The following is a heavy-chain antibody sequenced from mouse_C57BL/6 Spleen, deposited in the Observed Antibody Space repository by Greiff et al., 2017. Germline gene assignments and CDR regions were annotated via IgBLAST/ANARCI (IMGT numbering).Heavy chain of an antibody. D-gene: IGHD1-1*01. J-gene: IGHJ1*03. CDR2: INPYNGGT. CDR1: GYTFTDYY. CDR3: AREEKLPWYFDV. V-gene: IGHV1-19*01. Sequence: EVQLQQSGPVLVKPGASVKMSCKASGYTFTDYYMNWVKQSHGKSLEWIGVINPYNGGTSYNQKFKGKATLTVDKSSSTAYMELNSLTSEDSAVYYCAREEKLPWYFDVWGTGTTVTVSS.